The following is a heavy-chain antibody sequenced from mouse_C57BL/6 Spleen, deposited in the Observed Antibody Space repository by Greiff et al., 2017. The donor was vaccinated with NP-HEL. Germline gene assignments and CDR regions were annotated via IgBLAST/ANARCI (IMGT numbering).Heavy chain of an antibody. V-gene: IGHV1-80*01. J-gene: IGHJ2*01. CDR1: GYAFSSYW. CDR3: ARTAQATSFDY. D-gene: IGHD3-2*02. Sequence: QVQLQQSGAELVKPGASVKISCKASGYAFSSYWMNWVKQRPGKGLEWIGQIYPGDGDTNYNGKFKGKATLTADKSSSTAYMQLSSLTSEDSAVYFCARTAQATSFDYWGQSTTLTVSS. CDR2: IYPGDGDT.